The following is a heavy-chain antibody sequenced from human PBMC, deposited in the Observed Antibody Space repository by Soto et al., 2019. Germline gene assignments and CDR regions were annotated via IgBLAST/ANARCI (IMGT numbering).Heavy chain of an antibody. D-gene: IGHD4-17*01. V-gene: IGHV4-59*01. CDR2: IYYSGST. CDR3: ARRYGASFDY. CDR1: GGSISSYY. J-gene: IGHJ4*02. Sequence: QVQLQESGPGLVKPSETLSLTCTVSGGSISSYYWSWIRQPPGKGLEWIGYIYYSGSTNYNPSLTXRVTISVDTSKIQFSLKLSSVTAADTAVYYCARRYGASFDYWGQGTLVTVSS.